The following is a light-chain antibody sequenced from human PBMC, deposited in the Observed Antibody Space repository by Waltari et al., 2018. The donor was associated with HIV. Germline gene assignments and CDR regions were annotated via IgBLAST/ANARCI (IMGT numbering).Light chain of an antibody. V-gene: IGLV1-47*01. CDR3: ASWDDNLGHWI. Sequence: QPKMTQAPSASKTPGQRITMSCSGSKSNIGNNYIYWYQQIAGAAPRLVMDRNDRRPAGVPDRFSGTKSGTSAFLAITGLRLDDEATYVCASWDDNLGHWIFGGGTKLTVL. J-gene: IGLJ2*01. CDR2: RND. CDR1: KSNIGNNY.